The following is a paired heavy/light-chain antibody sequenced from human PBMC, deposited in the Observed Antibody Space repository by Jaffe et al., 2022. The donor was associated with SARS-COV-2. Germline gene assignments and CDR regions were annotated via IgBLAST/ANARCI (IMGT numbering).Light chain of an antibody. V-gene: IGKV1-39*01. CDR2: ATS. CDR1: QTINNY. Sequence: DIQMTQSPASLSASVGDRVTITCRASQTINNYLNWYQQKPGKAPKLLIYATSSLQGGVPSRFSGGGSGTDFTLTISSLQPEDFATYYCHQSYSFPWTFGQGTKVEIK. J-gene: IGKJ1*01. CDR3: HQSYSFPWT.
Heavy chain of an antibody. V-gene: IGHV3-30-3*01. Sequence: QVQLVESGGGVVQPGRSLRVSCAASGFTFSNFAMHWVRQAPGKGLEWVAVISSDGSRKNYADSAKGRLTISRDNSKDTLYLQMDSLRTEDTAVYYCARDLAATYPEYFQHWGQGTLVTVSS. J-gene: IGHJ1*01. CDR2: ISSDGSRK. D-gene: IGHD2-15*01. CDR3: ARDLAATYPEYFQH. CDR1: GFTFSNFA.